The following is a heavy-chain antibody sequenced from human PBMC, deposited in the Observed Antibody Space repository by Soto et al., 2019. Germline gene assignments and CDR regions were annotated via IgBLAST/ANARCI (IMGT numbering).Heavy chain of an antibody. D-gene: IGHD3-22*01. J-gene: IGHJ5*02. V-gene: IGHV4-34*01. CDR3: ARGARGYDDSSGYYNWFDP. Sequence: KTSETLSLTCAVYGGSFSGYDWSWIRQPPWKGLEWIREINHSGSTNYNPSLKSRVTISVDTSKNQFSLKLSSVTAADTAVYYCARGARGYDDSSGYYNWFDPWGQGNRVNVFS. CDR2: INHSGST. CDR1: GGSFSGYD.